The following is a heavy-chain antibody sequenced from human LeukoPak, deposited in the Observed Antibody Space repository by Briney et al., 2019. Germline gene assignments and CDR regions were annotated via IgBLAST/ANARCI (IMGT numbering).Heavy chain of an antibody. J-gene: IGHJ4*02. CDR2: IWYDGSNK. CDR3: AKEREGYSYGYSFYPYYCDY. D-gene: IGHD5-18*01. CDR1: GFTFSSYG. V-gene: IGHV3-30*02. Sequence: GGSLRLSCAASGFTFSSYGMHWVRQAPGKGLEWVAFIWYDGSNKYYVDSVKGRFTISRDNSKNTLYLQMNSLRAEDTAVYYCAKEREGYSYGYSFYPYYCDYWGQGTLVTVSS.